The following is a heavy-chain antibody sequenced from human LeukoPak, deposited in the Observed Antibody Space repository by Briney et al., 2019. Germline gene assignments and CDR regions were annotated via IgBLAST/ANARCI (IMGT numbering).Heavy chain of an antibody. Sequence: EASVKVSCKASGYTFTSYYLHWVRQAPGQGLEWMGWINPRTGGTNYAQKFQGRVTLTRDTSISTAYMELRRLRYDDTAVYYCARRVPAAVLDVWGQGTLVTVSS. J-gene: IGHJ4*02. CDR3: ARRVPAAVLDV. CDR1: GYTFTSYY. D-gene: IGHD2-2*01. CDR2: INPRTGGT. V-gene: IGHV1-2*02.